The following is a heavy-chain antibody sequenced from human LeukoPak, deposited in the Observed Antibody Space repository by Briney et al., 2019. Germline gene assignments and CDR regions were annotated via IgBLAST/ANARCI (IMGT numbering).Heavy chain of an antibody. CDR2: IGTAGDT. J-gene: IGHJ4*02. V-gene: IGHV3-13*01. D-gene: IGHD3-10*01. CDR1: GFTFSSYD. Sequence: PGRSLRLSCAASGFTFSSYDMHWVRQATGKGLEWVSAIGTAGDTCYPGSVKGRFTISRENAKNSLYLQMNSLRAGDTAVYYCARATLWFGELIFDYWGQGTLVTVSS. CDR3: ARATLWFGELIFDY.